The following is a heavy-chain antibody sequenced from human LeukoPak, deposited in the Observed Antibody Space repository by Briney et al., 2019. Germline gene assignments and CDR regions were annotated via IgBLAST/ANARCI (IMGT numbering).Heavy chain of an antibody. CDR2: ISGGGGST. CDR3: AKGSGINPSHWIDP. V-gene: IGHV3-23*01. Sequence: GGSLRLSCAASEFTFSNYAMNWVRQAPGKGLEWFSGISGGGGSTYYADSVKGRFTISRDNSKTTLYLQMDSLRAEDTALYYCAKGSGINPSHWIDPWGQGTLVTVSS. D-gene: IGHD1-14*01. CDR1: EFTFSNYA. J-gene: IGHJ5*02.